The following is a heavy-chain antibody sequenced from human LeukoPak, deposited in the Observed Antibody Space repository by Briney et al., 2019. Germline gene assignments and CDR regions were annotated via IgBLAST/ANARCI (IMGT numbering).Heavy chain of an antibody. CDR1: GFTFSSYN. CDR3: AREVTTRGY. D-gene: IGHD4-17*01. V-gene: IGHV3-21*01. J-gene: IGHJ4*02. Sequence: GGSLRLSCAASGFTFSSYNMNWVRQAPGKGLEWVSSISSSSTYIYYAESMKGRFTISRDNAKNSLYLQMNSLRAEDTAVYYCAREVTTRGYWGQGTLVTVSS. CDR2: ISSSSTYI.